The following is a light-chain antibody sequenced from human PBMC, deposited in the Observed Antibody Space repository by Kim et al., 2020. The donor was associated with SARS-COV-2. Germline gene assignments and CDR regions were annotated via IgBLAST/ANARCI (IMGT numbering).Light chain of an antibody. CDR1: QDIGND. J-gene: IGKJ3*01. CDR2: AAS. CDR3: LQDYNFPFT. V-gene: IGKV1-6*01. Sequence: GDRVTITCRASQDIGNDLSWYQQKPGKAPNLLIYAASSLQSGVPSRFSGSGSGTEFTLTINSLQPEDFATYYCLQDYNFPFTFGPGTKV.